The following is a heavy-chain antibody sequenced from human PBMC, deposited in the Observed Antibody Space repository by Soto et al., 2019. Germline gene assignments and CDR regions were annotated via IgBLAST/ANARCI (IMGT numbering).Heavy chain of an antibody. D-gene: IGHD3-3*01. CDR2: ISAYNGNT. V-gene: IGHV1-18*01. Sequence: ASVKVSCKASGYTFTSYGISWVRQAPGQGLEWMGRISAYNGNTNYAQKLQGRVTMTTDTSTSTAYMELRSLRSDDTAVYYCAREIGTIFVVAHDAFDIWGQGTMVTVSS. J-gene: IGHJ3*02. CDR3: AREIGTIFVVAHDAFDI. CDR1: GYTFTSYG.